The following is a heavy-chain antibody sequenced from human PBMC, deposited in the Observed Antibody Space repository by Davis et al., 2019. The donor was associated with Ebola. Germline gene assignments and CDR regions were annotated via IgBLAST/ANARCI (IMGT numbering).Heavy chain of an antibody. CDR3: ARDLAARAYHWFDP. V-gene: IGHV3-66*01. CDR1: GFIVSDNY. J-gene: IGHJ5*02. Sequence: GGSLRLSCAGSGFIVSDNYMSLVRQAPGKGREGVSTVFIGGNTLYADSVKGRFTISTDRTKNTLYLQMNRLTAEDTAVYYCARDLAARAYHWFDPWGQGTLVTVSS. CDR2: VFIGGNT. D-gene: IGHD6-6*01.